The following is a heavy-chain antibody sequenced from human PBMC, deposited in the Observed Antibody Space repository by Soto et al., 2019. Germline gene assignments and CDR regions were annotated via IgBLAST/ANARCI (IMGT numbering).Heavy chain of an antibody. CDR2: IYPSGST. CDR1: GGCISGHS. J-gene: IGHJ4*02. V-gene: IGHV4-4*07. D-gene: IGHD5-12*01. CDR3: VRGRSYSVYDF. Sequence: ETLSLTCTVSGGCISGHSWIWIRQPAGKGLEWIGHIYPSGSTSYNPSLRSRVTMSLDTSSNQIFLNLTSVTAADTAVFYCVRGRSYSVYDFWGPGTLVTVSS.